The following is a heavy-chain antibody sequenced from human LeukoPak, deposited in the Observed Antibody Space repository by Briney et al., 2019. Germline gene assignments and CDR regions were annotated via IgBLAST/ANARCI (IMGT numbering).Heavy chain of an antibody. V-gene: IGHV4-34*01. D-gene: IGHD3-22*01. J-gene: IGHJ4*02. CDR1: GGSFSGYY. CDR2: INHSGNT. Sequence: PSETLSLTCAVYGGSFSGYYWSWIRQPPGKGLEWIGEINHSGNTNYIPSLKSRVTISVDTTKNQFSLKLSSVTAADTAVYYCARHYYLDVPDYFDYWGQGTLVTVSS. CDR3: ARHYYLDVPDYFDY.